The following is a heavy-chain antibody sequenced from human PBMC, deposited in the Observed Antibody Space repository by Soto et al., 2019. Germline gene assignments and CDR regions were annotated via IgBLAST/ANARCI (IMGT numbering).Heavy chain of an antibody. Sequence: KPSETLSLTCAVSGGSISSGGYSWSWIRQPPGKGLEWIGYIYHSGSTYYNPSLKSRVTISVDRSKNQFSLKLSSVTAADTAVYYCARWGRSSGSSSAFDIWGQGTMVTVSS. CDR3: ARWGRSSGSSSAFDI. CDR1: GGSISSGGYS. J-gene: IGHJ3*02. D-gene: IGHD3-22*01. CDR2: IYHSGST. V-gene: IGHV4-30-2*01.